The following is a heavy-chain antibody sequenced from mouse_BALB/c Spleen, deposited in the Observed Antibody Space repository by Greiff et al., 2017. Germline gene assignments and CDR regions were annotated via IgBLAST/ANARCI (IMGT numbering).Heavy chain of an antibody. CDR2: ISSGGGST. V-gene: IGHV5-12-1*01. Sequence: EVKLVESGGGLVKPGGSLKLSCAASGFAFSSYDMSWVRQTPEKRLEWVAYISSGGGSTYYPDTVKGRFTISRDNAKNTLYLQMSSLKSEDTAMYYCARQMRLRLYAMDYWGQGTSVTVSS. D-gene: IGHD1-2*01. CDR3: ARQMRLRLYAMDY. J-gene: IGHJ4*01. CDR1: GFAFSSYD.